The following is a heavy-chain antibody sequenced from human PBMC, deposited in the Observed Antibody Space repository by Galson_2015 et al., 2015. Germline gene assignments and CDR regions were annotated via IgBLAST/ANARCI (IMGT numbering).Heavy chain of an antibody. V-gene: IGHV1-18*01. CDR2: ISAYNGNT. D-gene: IGHD5-18*01. CDR3: ARVSRRIQLWLRSYYYYGMDV. Sequence: SVKVSCKASGYTFTSYGISWVRQAPGQGLEWMGWISAYNGNTNYAQKLQGRVTMTTDTSTSTACMELSSLRSEDTAVYYCARVSRRIQLWLRSYYYYGMDVWGQGTTVTVSS. CDR1: GYTFTSYG. J-gene: IGHJ6*02.